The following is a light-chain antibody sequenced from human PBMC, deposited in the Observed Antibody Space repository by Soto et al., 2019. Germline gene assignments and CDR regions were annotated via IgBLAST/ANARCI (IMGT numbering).Light chain of an antibody. Sequence: DIQMTQSPSSLSASVGDRVTITCRASQRIRSYLNWYQQKPAKATKVLIYAASSLQSGVPSRFSGSGSGTDFTLTISTLQPEDFATYYCQQSYSTPLTFGGGTKVEIK. CDR3: QQSYSTPLT. CDR2: AAS. V-gene: IGKV1-39*01. J-gene: IGKJ4*01. CDR1: QRIRSY.